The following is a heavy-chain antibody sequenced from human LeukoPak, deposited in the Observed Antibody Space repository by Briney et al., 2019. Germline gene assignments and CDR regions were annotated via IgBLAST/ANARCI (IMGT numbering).Heavy chain of an antibody. CDR1: GFTFTSNG. Sequence: PGGSLRLSCASSGFTFTSNGMHWVRQAPGQGLEWVAVIWYDGTNKYYADSVKGRFTISRDNSKNTLFLQMNSLKVEDTAVYYCANSPRGDYPRYWGQGTLVTVSS. V-gene: IGHV3-33*03. D-gene: IGHD2-21*01. CDR3: ANSPRGDYPRY. CDR2: IWYDGTNK. J-gene: IGHJ4*02.